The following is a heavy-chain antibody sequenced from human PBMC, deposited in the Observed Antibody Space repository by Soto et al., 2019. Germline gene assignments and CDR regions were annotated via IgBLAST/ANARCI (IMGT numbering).Heavy chain of an antibody. D-gene: IGHD1-26*01. V-gene: IGHV3-33*08. CDR2: IRYDGSDE. CDR3: ARDGVGATTFLGFLDY. CDR1: DSNRKGHG. J-gene: IGHJ4*02. Sequence: GGVMRLSWAAVDSNRKGHGVHRVRQRPGKGLEWVAIIRYDGSDEHYGDSVKGRFTISRDNSKNMLYLQMNSLRAEDTAVYYCARDGVGATTFLGFLDYWGQGTLVTVS.